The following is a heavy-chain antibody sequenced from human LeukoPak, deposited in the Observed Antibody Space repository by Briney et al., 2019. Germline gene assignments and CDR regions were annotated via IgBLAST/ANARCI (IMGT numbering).Heavy chain of an antibody. J-gene: IGHJ3*02. CDR1: GGSISSYY. Sequence: PSETLSLTCTVSGGSISSYYWSWIRQPPGKGLEWIGFIYYSGSTNYSPSLKSRVTISVDTSKNQFSLKLTSVTAADTAVYYCARHGNGAFDIWGQGTMVTVSS. D-gene: IGHD1-1*01. CDR2: IYYSGST. V-gene: IGHV4-59*08. CDR3: ARHGNGAFDI.